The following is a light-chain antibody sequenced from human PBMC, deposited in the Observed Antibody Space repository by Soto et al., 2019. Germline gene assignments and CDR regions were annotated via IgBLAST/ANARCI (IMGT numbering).Light chain of an antibody. Sequence: GDRVTISCRASQGIGNYLAWYQQKPGQIPNLLIYGASTLQSGVPSRFSGSGSGTHFTLTISNLEPEDVGTYYCQKYNSAPSTFGGGTKVEIK. J-gene: IGKJ4*01. CDR2: GAS. CDR3: QKYNSAPST. CDR1: QGIGNY. V-gene: IGKV1-27*01.